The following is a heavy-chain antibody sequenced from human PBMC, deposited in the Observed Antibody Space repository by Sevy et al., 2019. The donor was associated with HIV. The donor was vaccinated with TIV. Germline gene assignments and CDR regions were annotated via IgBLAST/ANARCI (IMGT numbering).Heavy chain of an antibody. V-gene: IGHV3-30*02. D-gene: IGHD2-2*01. Sequence: GKSLKISCAASGFTFSTYGMHWVRQAPGKGLEWVAFIRFDGTIQYHTDSVKGRLTISRDNSKNTLYLQMNSLRAEDTAVYFCAKVLHIVVVPGAIDYYYGMDVWGQGTTVTVSS. J-gene: IGHJ6*02. CDR3: AKVLHIVVVPGAIDYYYGMDV. CDR1: GFTFSTYG. CDR2: IRFDGTIQ.